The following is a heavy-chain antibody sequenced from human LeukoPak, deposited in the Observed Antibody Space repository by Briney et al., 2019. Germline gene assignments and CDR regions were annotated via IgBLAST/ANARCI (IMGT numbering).Heavy chain of an antibody. J-gene: IGHJ4*02. CDR2: INSDGSST. CDR1: GFTFSSYW. CDR3: AKDMEPPLQPSYFDY. V-gene: IGHV3-74*01. D-gene: IGHD4-11*01. Sequence: GGSLRLSCAASGFTFSSYWMHWVRQAPGKGLVWVSRINSDGSSTSYADSVKGRFTISRDNAKNTLYLQMNSLRAEDTALYYCAKDMEPPLQPSYFDYWGQGTLVTVSS.